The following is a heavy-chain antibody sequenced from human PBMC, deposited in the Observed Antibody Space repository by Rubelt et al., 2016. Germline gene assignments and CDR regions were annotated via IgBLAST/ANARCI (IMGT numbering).Heavy chain of an antibody. CDR3: ARGITTTEPIDY. J-gene: IGHJ4*02. V-gene: IGHV3-48*01. CDR1: GFAFSGYT. D-gene: IGHD1-14*01. Sequence: GGLVQPGGSLRLSCAASGFAFSGYTMNWVRQAPGKGLEWISYISVSSTTIYYADSVKGRFTISRDNSKSTLDLQMNSLRTEDTAVYYCARGITTTEPIDYWGQGTLVIVSP. CDR2: ISVSSTTI.